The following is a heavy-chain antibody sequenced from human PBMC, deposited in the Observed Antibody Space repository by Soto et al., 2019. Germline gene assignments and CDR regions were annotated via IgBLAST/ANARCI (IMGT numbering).Heavy chain of an antibody. CDR1: GFTFSSYG. CDR3: ATTGPY. J-gene: IGHJ4*02. CDR2: IWFDGSNK. V-gene: IGHV3-33*01. Sequence: QVQLVESGGGVVQPGRSLRLSCAASGFTFSSYGMHWVRQAPGKGLEWVAVIWFDGSNKFYADSVKGRFTISRDNSKNTVSLQMNCLRDEDSAAYYCATTGPYWGQGTLVTVS.